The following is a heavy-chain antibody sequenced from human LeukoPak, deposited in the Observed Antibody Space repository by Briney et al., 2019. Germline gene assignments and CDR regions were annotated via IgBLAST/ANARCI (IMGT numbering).Heavy chain of an antibody. D-gene: IGHD5-12*01. V-gene: IGHV3-7*01. J-gene: IGHJ4*02. Sequence: GGSLRLSCAASGFTFSNYAMSWVRQAPGKELQWVANIKQDGSAKYYVDSVKGRFTISRDNAKNSLYLQMNSLRVEDTAVYYCARVEASGYDYGAFDYWGQGTLVTVSS. CDR1: GFTFSNYA. CDR3: ARVEASGYDYGAFDY. CDR2: IKQDGSAK.